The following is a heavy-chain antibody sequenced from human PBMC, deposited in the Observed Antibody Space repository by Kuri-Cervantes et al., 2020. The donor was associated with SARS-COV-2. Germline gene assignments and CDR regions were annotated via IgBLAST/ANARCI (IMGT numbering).Heavy chain of an antibody. D-gene: IGHD6-19*01. V-gene: IGHV4-31*03. Sequence: LRLSCTVSGGSISRGGYYWSWIRQHPEKGLEWIGYIYYSGGTYYNPSLKSRVSMSVDTSKSQFSPNLSSVTAADTAVYYCARGMQQWPFDYWGQGTLVTVSS. CDR1: GGSISRGGYY. CDR2: IYYSGGT. CDR3: ARGMQQWPFDY. J-gene: IGHJ4*02.